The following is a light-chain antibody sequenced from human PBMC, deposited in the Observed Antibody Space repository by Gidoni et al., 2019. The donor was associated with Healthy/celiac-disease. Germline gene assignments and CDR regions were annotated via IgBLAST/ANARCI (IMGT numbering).Light chain of an antibody. J-gene: IGKJ2*01. CDR3: QQYYSTPYT. Sequence: DLVMTQSPDSLDVSLGERATINCKSSQSVLYSPNNKNYLAWYQQKPGQPPKLLIYWASTRESGVPDRFSGSGSGTDFTLTISSLQAEDVAVYYCQQYYSTPYTFGQGTKLEIK. CDR1: QSVLYSPNNKNY. CDR2: WAS. V-gene: IGKV4-1*01.